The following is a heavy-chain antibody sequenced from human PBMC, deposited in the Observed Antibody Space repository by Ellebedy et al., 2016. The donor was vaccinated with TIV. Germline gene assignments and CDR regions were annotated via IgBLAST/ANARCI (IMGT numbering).Heavy chain of an antibody. V-gene: IGHV1-18*01. D-gene: IGHD1-1*01. CDR2: INTYKAYT. Sequence: ASVKVSCKTSGYTFTTYGINWVRQAPGQGLEWMGWINTYKAYTNYAQKFQGRVTMTTDTSTGTAYMELANLRSDDTAVYFCARDVALELLVFDYWGQGTLVTVSA. J-gene: IGHJ4*02. CDR3: ARDVALELLVFDY. CDR1: GYTFTTYG.